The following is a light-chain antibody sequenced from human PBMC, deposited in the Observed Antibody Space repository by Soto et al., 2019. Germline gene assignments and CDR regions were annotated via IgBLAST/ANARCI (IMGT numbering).Light chain of an antibody. Sequence: AIQMTQSPSSLSASVGDRVTITCRASQGIRNDLGWYQQKPGRAPKLLIYAASSLQSGVPSRFSGSGSGTDFTLTNSSLQPEDFATYYCLQDYNYPLTFGGGTKVEIK. J-gene: IGKJ4*01. CDR1: QGIRND. CDR3: LQDYNYPLT. CDR2: AAS. V-gene: IGKV1-6*01.